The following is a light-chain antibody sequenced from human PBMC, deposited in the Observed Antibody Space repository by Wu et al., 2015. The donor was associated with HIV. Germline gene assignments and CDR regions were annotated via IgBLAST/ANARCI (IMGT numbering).Light chain of an antibody. J-gene: IGKJ2*03. V-gene: IGKV3-20*01. CDR3: QQYGSXRS. Sequence: EIVLTQSPGTLSLSPGERATLSCRASQSVSSSYLAWYQQKPGQAPRLLIYGASNRATGIPDRFSGSGSGTDFTLTISRLEPEDFAVYYCQQYGSXRSFGLGTKLEIK. CDR2: GAS. CDR1: QSVSSSY.